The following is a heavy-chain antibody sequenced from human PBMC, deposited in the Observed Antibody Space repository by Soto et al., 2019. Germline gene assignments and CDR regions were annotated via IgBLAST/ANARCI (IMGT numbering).Heavy chain of an antibody. V-gene: IGHV4-4*02. CDR1: GGSISSSNW. CDR2: IYHSGST. J-gene: IGHJ6*02. D-gene: IGHD1-26*01. Sequence: QVQLQESGPGLVKPSGTLSLTCAVSGGSISSSNWWSWVRQPPGKGLEWIGEIYHSGSTNYNPSLNSRVTISVDKSKNQFSLRLSSVTAADTAVYYCARVSGSYYYGMDVWGQGITVTVSS. CDR3: ARVSGSYYYGMDV.